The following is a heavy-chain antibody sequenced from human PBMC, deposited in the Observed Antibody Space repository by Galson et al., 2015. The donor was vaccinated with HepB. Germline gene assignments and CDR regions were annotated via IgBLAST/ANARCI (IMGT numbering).Heavy chain of an antibody. J-gene: IGHJ6*03. CDR1: GFTFSSYA. D-gene: IGHD1-14*01. CDR3: GKEPGPRALSYYYLDV. V-gene: IGHV3-30-3*01. CDR2: ISYDGSNK. Sequence: SLRLSCAASGFTFSSYAMHWVRQAPGKGLEWVAVISYDGSNKYYADSVKGRFTISRDNSKNTLYLQMNSLRAEDTAVYYCGKEPGPRALSYYYLDVWGKGTTVTVSS.